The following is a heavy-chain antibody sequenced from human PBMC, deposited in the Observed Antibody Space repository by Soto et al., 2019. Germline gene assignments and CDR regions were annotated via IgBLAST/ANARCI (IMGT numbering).Heavy chain of an antibody. Sequence: QVQLVESGGGVVQPGRSLRLSCAASGFTFSSYGMHWVRQAPGKGLEWLALISYDGSDKYYADSVKGRFTISRDNSKNTMYLQMNSLRVEDTAVYYWGAGQSFSDYWGQGTLVTVSS. CDR1: GFTFSSYG. CDR3: GAGQSFSDY. CDR2: ISYDGSDK. D-gene: IGHD1-26*01. V-gene: IGHV3-30*03. J-gene: IGHJ4*02.